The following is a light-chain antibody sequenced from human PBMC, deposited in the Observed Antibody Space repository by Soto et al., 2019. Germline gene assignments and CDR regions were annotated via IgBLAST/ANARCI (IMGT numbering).Light chain of an antibody. CDR2: GAS. Sequence: EIVMTQCPATLSVSPGERATLSCRASQSVSSNLAWYQQKPGQAPRLLTYGASTRATGIPARFSGSGSGTEFTLTISSLQSEDFAVYYCQQYNNWPKTFGQGTKV. V-gene: IGKV3-15*01. CDR1: QSVSSN. J-gene: IGKJ1*01. CDR3: QQYNNWPKT.